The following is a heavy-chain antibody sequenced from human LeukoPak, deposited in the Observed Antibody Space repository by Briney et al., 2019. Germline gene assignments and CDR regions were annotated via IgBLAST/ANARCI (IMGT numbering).Heavy chain of an antibody. CDR2: ISSSSSYI. D-gene: IGHD6-13*01. J-gene: IGHJ4*02. V-gene: IGHV3-21*01. CDR1: GSTFSSYS. CDR3: ARDTAAAGDFDY. Sequence: PGGSLRLSCAASGSTFSSYSMNWVRQAPGTGPEWVSSISSSSSYIYYADSVKGRFTISRDNAKNSLYLQMNSLRAEDTAVYYCARDTAAAGDFDYWGQGTLVTVSS.